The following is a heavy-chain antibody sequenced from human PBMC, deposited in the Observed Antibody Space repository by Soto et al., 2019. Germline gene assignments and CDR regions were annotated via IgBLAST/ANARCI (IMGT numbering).Heavy chain of an antibody. D-gene: IGHD3-9*01. Sequence: QVQLVQSGGEMKKPGASVKVSCKASSYTFTNFGISWVRQAPGQGPEWVGWISAYNDERNYAQKFRGRVIMTTDTSTSTAYMELRTLTSDDTAVYYCARDYDIWGEDWFDPWGQGTLVTVSS. CDR3: ARDYDIWGEDWFDP. CDR2: ISAYNDER. CDR1: SYTFTNFG. V-gene: IGHV1-18*01. J-gene: IGHJ5*02.